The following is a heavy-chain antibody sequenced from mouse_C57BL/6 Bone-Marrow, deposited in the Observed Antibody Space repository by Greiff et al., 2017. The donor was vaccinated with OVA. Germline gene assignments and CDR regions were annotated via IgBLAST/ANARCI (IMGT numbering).Heavy chain of an antibody. Sequence: EVKLVESGGGLVQPGESLKLSCESNEYEFPSHDMSWVRKTPEKRLELVAAINSDGGSTYYPDTMERRFIISRDNTKKTLYLQMSSLRSEDTALYYCARQYYGSRPGYFDVWGTGTTVTVSS. CDR1: EYEFPSHD. D-gene: IGHD1-1*01. CDR2: INSDGGST. V-gene: IGHV5-2*01. J-gene: IGHJ1*03. CDR3: ARQYYGSRPGYFDV.